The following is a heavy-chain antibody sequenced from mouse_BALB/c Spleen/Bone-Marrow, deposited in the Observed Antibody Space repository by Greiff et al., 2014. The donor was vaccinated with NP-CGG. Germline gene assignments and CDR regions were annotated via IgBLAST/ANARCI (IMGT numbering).Heavy chain of an antibody. CDR2: IWVGGST. D-gene: IGHD1-1*01. CDR1: GFSLTGYG. CDR3: ARGGGSPFAY. J-gene: IGHJ3*01. Sequence: VQGVESGPGLVAPSQSLSITCTVSGFSLTGYGVNWVRQPPGKGLEWLGIIWVGGSTDYNSALKSRLSISKDNSKSQVFLKMNRLQIDDTARYYCARGGGSPFAYWGQGTLVTVSA. V-gene: IGHV2-6-7*01.